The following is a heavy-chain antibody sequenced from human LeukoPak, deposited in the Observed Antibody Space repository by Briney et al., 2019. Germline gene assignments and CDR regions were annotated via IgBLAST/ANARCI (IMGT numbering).Heavy chain of an antibody. CDR3: ARDDYGSGSWNDY. CDR2: ILWSGGST. CDR1: GFTFRSHW. V-gene: IGHV3-20*04. D-gene: IGHD3-10*01. J-gene: IGHJ4*02. Sequence: GGSLRLSCATSGFTFRSHWMHWARQAPGKGLEWVSGILWSGGSTGYADSVKGRFTISRDNAKNSLYLQMNSLRAEDTALYYCARDDYGSGSWNDYWGQGTLVTVSS.